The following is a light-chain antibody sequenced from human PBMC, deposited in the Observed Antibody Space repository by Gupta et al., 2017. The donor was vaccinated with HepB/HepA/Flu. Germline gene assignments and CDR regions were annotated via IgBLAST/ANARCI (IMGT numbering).Light chain of an antibody. CDR2: GNN. J-gene: IGLJ1*01. Sequence: SVLPPPPSVSGAPGPRGTISCTGSSSNTGAGFDVDWYQQRPATAPNLLIYGNNNRHSGVPERFSGAKSGTSASFAITWLQAEDEADYYCQSYESSRSGYVFGTGTKVTVL. CDR3: QSYESSRSGYV. V-gene: IGLV1-40*01. CDR1: SSNTGAGFD.